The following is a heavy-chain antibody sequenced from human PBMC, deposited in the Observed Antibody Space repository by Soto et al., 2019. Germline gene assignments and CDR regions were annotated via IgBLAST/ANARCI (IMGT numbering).Heavy chain of an antibody. J-gene: IGHJ6*02. Sequence: GGSLRLSCAASGFTFSSYAVSWVRQAPGKGLEWVSAISGSGGSTYCADSVKGRFTISRDNSKNTLYLQMNSLRAEDTAVYYCARGWDFWSGYYIGGMDVCDQGTTVTVSS. CDR2: ISGSGGST. V-gene: IGHV3-23*01. CDR1: GFTFSSYA. D-gene: IGHD3-3*01. CDR3: ARGWDFWSGYYIGGMDV.